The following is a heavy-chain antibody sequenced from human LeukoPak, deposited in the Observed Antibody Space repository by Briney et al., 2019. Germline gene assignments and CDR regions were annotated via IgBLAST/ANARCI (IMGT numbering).Heavy chain of an antibody. CDR3: ARAPSEGIAAAGPHYYYYMDV. CDR1: GYTFTSYY. CDR2: INPSGGST. Sequence: GASVKVSCKASGYTFTSYYMHWVRQAPGQGLEWMGIINPSGGSTSYAQKFQGRVTMTRDMSTSTVYMELSSLRSEDTAVYYCARAPSEGIAAAGPHYYYYMDVWGKGTTVTVSS. J-gene: IGHJ6*03. V-gene: IGHV1-46*01. D-gene: IGHD6-13*01.